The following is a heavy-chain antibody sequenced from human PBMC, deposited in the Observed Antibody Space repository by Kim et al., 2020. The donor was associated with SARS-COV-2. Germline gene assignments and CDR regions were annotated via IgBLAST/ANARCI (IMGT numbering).Heavy chain of an antibody. D-gene: IGHD1-26*01. CDR3: ARGGWELLYYLDY. Sequence: GGSLRLSCAASGFTFSSYAMHWVRQAPGKGLEWVAVISYDGSNKYYADSVKGRFTISRDNSKNTLYLQMNSLRAEDTAVYYCARGGWELLYYLDYWGQGTLDTVSS. V-gene: IGHV3-30-3*01. CDR1: GFTFSSYA. CDR2: ISYDGSNK. J-gene: IGHJ4*02.